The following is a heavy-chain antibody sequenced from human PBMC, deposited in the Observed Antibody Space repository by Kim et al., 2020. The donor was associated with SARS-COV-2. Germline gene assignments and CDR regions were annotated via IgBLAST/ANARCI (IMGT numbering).Heavy chain of an antibody. CDR2: ISWNSGSI. CDR1: GFTFGDYA. CDR3: AKDISRNVYGPPGDDILTGYYSH. V-gene: IGHV3-9*01. D-gene: IGHD3-9*01. Sequence: GGSLRLSCAASGFTFGDYAMHWVRQAPGKGLEWVSGISWNSGSIGYADSVKGRFTISRDNAKNSLYLQMNSLRAEDTALYYCAKDISRNVYGPPGDDILTGYYSHWGQGTLVTVSS. J-gene: IGHJ4*02.